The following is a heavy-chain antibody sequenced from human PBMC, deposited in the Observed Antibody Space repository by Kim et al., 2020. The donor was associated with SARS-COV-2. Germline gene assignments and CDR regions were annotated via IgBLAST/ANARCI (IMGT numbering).Heavy chain of an antibody. CDR1: GFTFSSYG. V-gene: IGHV3-30*18. J-gene: IGHJ4*02. CDR3: AKEEARPYYDFWSGYDY. D-gene: IGHD3-3*01. CDR2: ISYDGSNK. Sequence: GGSLRLSCAASGFTFSSYGMHWVRQAPGKGLEWVAVISYDGSNKYYADSVKGRFTISRDNSKNTLYLQMNSLRAEDTAVYYCAKEEARPYYDFWSGYDYWGQGTLVTVSS.